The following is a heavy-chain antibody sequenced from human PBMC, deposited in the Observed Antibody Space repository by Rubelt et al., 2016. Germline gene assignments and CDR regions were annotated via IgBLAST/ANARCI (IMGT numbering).Heavy chain of an antibody. J-gene: IGHJ4*02. CDR1: GGSFSGYY. D-gene: IGHD3-22*01. CDR3: ARMAYDSSGYY. Sequence: QVQLQQWGAGLLKPSETLSLSCAVYGGSFSGYYWTWIRQPPGKGLEWIGEINHSGSTNYNPSLKSGVTISVDTSKNQFSLKLSSVTAADTAVYYCARMAYDSSGYYWGQGTLVTVSS. CDR2: INHSGST. V-gene: IGHV4-34*01.